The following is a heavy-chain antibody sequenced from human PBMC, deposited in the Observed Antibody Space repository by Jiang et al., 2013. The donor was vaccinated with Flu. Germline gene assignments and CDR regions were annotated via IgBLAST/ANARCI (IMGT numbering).Heavy chain of an antibody. J-gene: IGHJ4*02. V-gene: IGHV4-39*01. CDR1: GGSISSSSYY. Sequence: PGLVKPSETLSLTCTVSGGSISSSSYYWGWIRQPPGKGLEWIGSIYYSGSTYYNPSLKSRVTISVDTSKNQFSLKLSSVTVADTAVYYCARLGGGTMVRGVIITPHFDYWGQGTLVTVSS. CDR3: ARLGGGTMVRGVIITPHFDY. D-gene: IGHD3-10*01. CDR2: IYYSGST.